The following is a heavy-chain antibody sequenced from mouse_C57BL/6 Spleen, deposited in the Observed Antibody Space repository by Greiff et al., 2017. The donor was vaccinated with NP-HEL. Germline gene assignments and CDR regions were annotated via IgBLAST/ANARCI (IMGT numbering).Heavy chain of an antibody. CDR3: ASSYDYDGFAY. D-gene: IGHD2-4*01. V-gene: IGHV2-6*01. Sequence: QVQLQQSGPGLVAPSQSLSITCTVSGFSLTSYGVDWVRQSPGKGLEWLGVIWGVGSTNYNSALKSRLSISKDNSKSQVFLKMNSLQTDDTAMYYCASSYDYDGFAYWGQGTLVTVSA. CDR1: GFSLTSYG. J-gene: IGHJ3*01. CDR2: IWGVGST.